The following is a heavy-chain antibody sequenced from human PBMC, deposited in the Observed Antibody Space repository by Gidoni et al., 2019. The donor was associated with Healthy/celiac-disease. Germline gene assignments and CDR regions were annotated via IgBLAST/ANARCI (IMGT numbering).Heavy chain of an antibody. J-gene: IGHJ4*02. CDR3: ARSVVLVVYAIPQYYFDY. D-gene: IGHD2-8*02. CDR1: GFTFSDYY. Sequence: QVQLVESGGGLVKPGGSLRLSCAASGFTFSDYYMSCIRQAPGKGLEWVSYISSSGSTIYYADSVKGRFTISRDNAKNSLYLQMNSLRAEDTAVYYCARSVVLVVYAIPQYYFDYWGQGTLVTVSS. CDR2: ISSSGSTI. V-gene: IGHV3-11*01.